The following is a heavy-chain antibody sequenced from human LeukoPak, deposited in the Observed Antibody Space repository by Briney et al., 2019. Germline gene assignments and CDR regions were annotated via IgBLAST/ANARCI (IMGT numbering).Heavy chain of an antibody. V-gene: IGHV3-66*01. CDR2: IYSGGST. Sequence: GGSLRLSCAASGFTVSSNYMSWVRQAPGKGLEWVSVIYSGGSTYYADSVKGRFTISRDNSKNTLYLQMNSLRAEDTAVHYCARVEGYCSGGSCYFGYFDYWGQGTLVTVSS. J-gene: IGHJ4*02. D-gene: IGHD2-15*01. CDR1: GFTVSSNY. CDR3: ARVEGYCSGGSCYFGYFDY.